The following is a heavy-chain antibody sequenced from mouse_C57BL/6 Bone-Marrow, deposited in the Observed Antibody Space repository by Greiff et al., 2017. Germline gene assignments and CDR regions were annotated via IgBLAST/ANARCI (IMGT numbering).Heavy chain of an antibody. CDR1: GYTFTGYY. D-gene: IGHD1-2*01. V-gene: IGHV1-76*01. Sequence: VQRVESGAELVRPGASVKLSCKASGYTFTGYYINWVKQRPGQGLEWIARIYPGSGNPYYNEKFKGKATLTAEKSSSTAYMQLSSLTSEDSAVYFCAIITSGFAYWGQRTLVTVSA. J-gene: IGHJ3*01. CDR2: IYPGSGNP. CDR3: AIITSGFAY.